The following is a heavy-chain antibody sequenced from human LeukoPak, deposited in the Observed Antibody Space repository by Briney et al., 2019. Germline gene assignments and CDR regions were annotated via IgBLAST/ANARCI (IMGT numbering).Heavy chain of an antibody. D-gene: IGHD3-9*01. J-gene: IGHJ4*02. CDR1: GFTFTTSA. Sequence: SVKVSCKASGFTFTTSAVQWVRQARGQRLEWIGWIVVGSGNTNYAQKFQERVTITRDMSTSTAYMELSSLRSEDTAVYYCAADDKILTGYCYFDYWGQGTLVTVSS. CDR2: IVVGSGNT. V-gene: IGHV1-58*01. CDR3: AADDKILTGYCYFDY.